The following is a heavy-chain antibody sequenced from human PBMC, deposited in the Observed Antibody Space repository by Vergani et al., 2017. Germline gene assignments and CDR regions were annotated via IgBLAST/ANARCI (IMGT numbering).Heavy chain of an antibody. J-gene: IGHJ6*03. CDR2: IDHTGRP. Sequence: QVQLQQWGGGLLKPSETLSLTCVVNGGSFTSYHWTWIRQSPGEGLERVGDIDHTGRPDYTPSLKRRLTMSVDKSRNQFSLTLNSVTATDTAIYFCARVNTETNGHLYYYYYMDVWGQGTAVTVS. V-gene: IGHV4-34*01. CDR3: ARVNTETNGHLYYYYYMDV. CDR1: GGSFTSYH. D-gene: IGHD4-11*01.